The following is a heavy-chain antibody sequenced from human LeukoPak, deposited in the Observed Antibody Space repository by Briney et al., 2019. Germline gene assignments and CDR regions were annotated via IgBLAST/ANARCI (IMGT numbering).Heavy chain of an antibody. V-gene: IGHV3-9*01. CDR3: AKEKGDYYGSGSLDY. CDR2: ISWNSGSI. J-gene: IGHJ4*02. D-gene: IGHD3-10*01. CDR1: GFTFDDYA. Sequence: GGSLRLSCAASGFTFDDYAMHWVRQPPGKGLEWVSRISWNSGSIGYADSVKGRFTISRDNAKNSLYLQMNSLRAEDTALYYCAKEKGDYYGSGSLDYWGQGTLVTVSS.